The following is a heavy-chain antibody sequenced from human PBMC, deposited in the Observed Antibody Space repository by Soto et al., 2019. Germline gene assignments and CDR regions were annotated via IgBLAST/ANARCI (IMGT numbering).Heavy chain of an antibody. CDR1: GFTFGDYA. D-gene: IGHD3-3*01. J-gene: IGHJ6*02. Sequence: PVGSLRLSGTASGFTFGDYAMSWVRQAPGKGLEWVGFIRSKAYGGTTEYAASVKGRFTISRDDSKSIAYLQMNSLKTEDTAVYYCTRSRVLEWLSPYPYYYYGMDVWGQGTTVTVSS. V-gene: IGHV3-49*04. CDR3: TRSRVLEWLSPYPYYYYGMDV. CDR2: IRSKAYGGTT.